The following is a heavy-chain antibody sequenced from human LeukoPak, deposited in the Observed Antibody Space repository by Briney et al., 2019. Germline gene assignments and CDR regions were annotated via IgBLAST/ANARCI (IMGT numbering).Heavy chain of an antibody. J-gene: IGHJ4*02. CDR2: IKQDGSEK. CDR3: VKDFYSGSSGGFHY. D-gene: IGHD3-3*01. CDR1: GFTFSSYW. Sequence: GGSLRLSCAASGFTFSSYWMSWVRQAPGKGLEWVANIKQDGSEKYYVDSVKGRFTISRDNAKNSLYLQMNNLRAEDMAFYYCVKDFYSGSSGGFHYWGQGTLVTVSS. V-gene: IGHV3-7*03.